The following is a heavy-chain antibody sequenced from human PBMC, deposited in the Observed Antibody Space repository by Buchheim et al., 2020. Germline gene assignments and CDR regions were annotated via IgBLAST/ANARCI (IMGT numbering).Heavy chain of an antibody. V-gene: IGHV4-39*01. J-gene: IGHJ4*02. CDR2: TYYSWST. D-gene: IGHD6-19*01. CDR3: VRHRRIAVAGGFYFDY. Sequence: QLQLQESGPGLVKPSETLSLTCTVSGGSISSSSYYWGWIRQPPGKGLEWIGSTYYSWSTYYNPSLKSRVTISVDTSKNQLSRKLSSVTAADRAVYYGVRHRRIAVAGGFYFDYWGQGTL. CDR1: GGSISSSSYY.